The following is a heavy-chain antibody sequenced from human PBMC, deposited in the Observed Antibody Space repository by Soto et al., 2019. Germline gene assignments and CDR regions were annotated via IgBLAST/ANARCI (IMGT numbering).Heavy chain of an antibody. CDR2: IATAGDP. D-gene: IGHD2-2*01. V-gene: IGHV3-13*05. Sequence: GGSLRLSCAASGFTFSSYDMRWVRQATGKGLDWVSSIATAGDPYYAGSVKGRFTISRENAKNTLYLQMNSRTAGDTAVYYCARALRNCSSTRCYSHYYGMDVWGQGTTVTVSS. CDR3: ARALRNCSSTRCYSHYYGMDV. J-gene: IGHJ6*02. CDR1: GFTFSSYD.